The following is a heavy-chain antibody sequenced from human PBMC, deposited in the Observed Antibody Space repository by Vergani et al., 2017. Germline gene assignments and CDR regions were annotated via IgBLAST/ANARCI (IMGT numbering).Heavy chain of an antibody. CDR3: ARGGEGGSGSYPYYYYGMDV. Sequence: QVQLQQWGAGLLKPSETLSLTCAVYGGSFSGYYWSWIRQPPGKGLEWIGEINHSGSTNYNPSLKSRVTISVDKSKNQFSLKLSSVTAADTAVYDWARGGEGGSGSYPYYYYGMDVWGQGTTVTVSS. V-gene: IGHV4-34*01. CDR1: GGSFSGYY. D-gene: IGHD3-10*01. J-gene: IGHJ6*02. CDR2: INHSGST.